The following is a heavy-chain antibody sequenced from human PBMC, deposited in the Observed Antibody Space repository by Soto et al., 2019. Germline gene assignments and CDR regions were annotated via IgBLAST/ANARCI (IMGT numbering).Heavy chain of an antibody. J-gene: IGHJ4*02. Sequence: QVQLVQSGAEVKKPGASVKVSCKASGYTFTSYGISWVRQAPGQGLEWMGWISSYNGNTNYAQMLQGRVTMTTDTSTSTAYMELRSLRSDDTAVYYCARDRGRVGYCSGGSCYCAYWGQGTLVTVSS. CDR2: ISSYNGNT. V-gene: IGHV1-18*01. CDR1: GYTFTSYG. CDR3: ARDRGRVGYCSGGSCYCAY. D-gene: IGHD2-15*01.